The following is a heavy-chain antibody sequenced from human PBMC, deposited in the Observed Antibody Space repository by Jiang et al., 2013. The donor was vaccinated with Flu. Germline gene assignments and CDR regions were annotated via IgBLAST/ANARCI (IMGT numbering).Heavy chain of an antibody. CDR2: TYYRSKWYN. D-gene: IGHD3-16*01. Sequence: SQTLSLTCAISGDSVSSNSAAWNWIRQSPSRGLEWLGRTYYRSKWYNDYAVSVKSRITINPDTSKNQFSLQLNSVTPEDTAVYYCARGGMKPGFYYYYYMDVWGKGTTVTVSS. CDR1: GDSVSSNSAA. V-gene: IGHV6-1*01. J-gene: IGHJ6*03. CDR3: ARGGMKPGFYYYYYMDV.